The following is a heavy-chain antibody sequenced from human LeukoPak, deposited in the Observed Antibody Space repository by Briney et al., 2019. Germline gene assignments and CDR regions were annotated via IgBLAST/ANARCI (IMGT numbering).Heavy chain of an antibody. CDR1: GGSISSYY. D-gene: IGHD2-2*01. J-gene: IGHJ6*02. Sequence: PSETLSLTCTVSGGSISSYYWSWIRQPPGKGLEWIGYIYYSGSTNYNLSLKSRVTISVDTSKNQFSLKLSSVTAADTAVYYCARDLPKYCSSTSCPDYGMDVWGQGTTVTVSS. CDR3: ARDLPKYCSSTSCPDYGMDV. V-gene: IGHV4-59*01. CDR2: IYYSGST.